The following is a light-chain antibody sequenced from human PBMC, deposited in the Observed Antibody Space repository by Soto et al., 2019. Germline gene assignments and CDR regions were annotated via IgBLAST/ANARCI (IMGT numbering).Light chain of an antibody. CDR3: QQYFSSIT. V-gene: IGKV4-1*01. Sequence: DSVTSQSPDSLAVSLGERATIHCKTSQSVLFNSNNKDYLAWYQQKPGQPPKLLIYWASMRGSGVPDRFSGSGSGTDFTLTISSLQPEDVAVYYCQQYFSSITFGQGTRLEIK. CDR1: QSVLFNSNNKDY. J-gene: IGKJ5*01. CDR2: WAS.